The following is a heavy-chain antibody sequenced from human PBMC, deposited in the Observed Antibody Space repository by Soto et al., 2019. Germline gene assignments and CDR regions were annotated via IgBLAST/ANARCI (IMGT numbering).Heavy chain of an antibody. Sequence: GGSLRLSCAASGFNFKTAWMSWVRQAPGKGLEWVGRIKSARDGGPTDYAAPVRGRFTISRDDSRSTLYLQMNSLKADDTAVYYCTAAYAAPSAYWGQGTLVTVSS. CDR1: GFNFKTAW. D-gene: IGHD2-2*01. CDR3: TAAYAAPSAY. J-gene: IGHJ4*02. CDR2: IKSARDGGPT. V-gene: IGHV3-15*05.